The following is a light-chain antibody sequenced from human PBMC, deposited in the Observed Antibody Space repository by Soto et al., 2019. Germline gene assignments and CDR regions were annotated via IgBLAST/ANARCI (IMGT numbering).Light chain of an antibody. J-gene: IGKJ1*01. CDR3: QQYNDWPRT. CDR1: QSVSSN. CDR2: GAS. Sequence: EIVMTQSPATLSVSPGERATLSCRASQSVSSNLAWYQQKPGQAPRLLISGASTRATGIPARFSGSGSGTEFTLTISSLQSGDFAVYYCQQYNDWPRTFGQGTKVKIK. V-gene: IGKV3-15*01.